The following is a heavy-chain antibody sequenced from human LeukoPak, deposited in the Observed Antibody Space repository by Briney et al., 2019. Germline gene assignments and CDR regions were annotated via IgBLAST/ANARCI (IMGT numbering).Heavy chain of an antibody. V-gene: IGHV3-30*03. CDR2: ISYDGSNK. CDR3: ARAIAAAGTPGVY. Sequence: GGSLRLSCAASGFTFSSYGMHWVRQAPGKGLEWVAVISYDGSNKYYADSVKGRFTISRDNSKNTLYLQMNSLGAEDTAVYYCARAIAAAGTPGVYWGQGTLVTVSS. J-gene: IGHJ4*02. D-gene: IGHD6-13*01. CDR1: GFTFSSYG.